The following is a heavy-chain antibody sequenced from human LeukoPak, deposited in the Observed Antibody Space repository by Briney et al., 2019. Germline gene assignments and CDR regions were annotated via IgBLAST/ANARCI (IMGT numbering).Heavy chain of an antibody. CDR2: IWYDGSNT. D-gene: IGHD3-16*02. J-gene: IGHJ4*02. Sequence: PGGSLRPSRAASGFSFSTNGMHSARQPPGKWLEWVAVIWYDGSNTYYADSVKGRFTISRDNSKNTLYLQMNSLRAEDTAVYYCTREERGYIPAFWGQGTLVTVSS. CDR3: TREERGYIPAF. CDR1: GFSFSTNG. V-gene: IGHV3-33*01.